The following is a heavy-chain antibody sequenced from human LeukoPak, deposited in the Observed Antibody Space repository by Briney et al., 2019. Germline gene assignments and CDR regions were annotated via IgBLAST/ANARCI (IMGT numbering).Heavy chain of an antibody. CDR2: ISGSGGSA. V-gene: IGHV3-23*01. CDR1: GFTFSSYA. CDR3: AKAPRLGYCSSTSCLYFDY. J-gene: IGHJ4*02. D-gene: IGHD2-2*01. Sequence: GGSLRLSCAASGFTFSSYAMSWVRQAPGKGLEWVSAISGSGGSAYYADSVKGRFTISRDNSKNTLYLQMNSLRAEDTAVYYCAKAPRLGYCSSTSCLYFDYWGQGTLVTVSS.